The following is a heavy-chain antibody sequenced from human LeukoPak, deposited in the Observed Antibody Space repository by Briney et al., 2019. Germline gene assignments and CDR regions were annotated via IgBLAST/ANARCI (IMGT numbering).Heavy chain of an antibody. CDR2: INTNTGNP. CDR1: GYTFTSYA. Sequence: ASVKVSCKASGYTFTSYAMHWVRQAPGQGLEWMGRINTNTGNPTYVQGFTGRLVLSLDTSVSTAYLQISSLKAEDTAMYYCAREAALDYWGQGTLVTVSS. CDR3: AREAALDY. V-gene: IGHV7-4-1*02. J-gene: IGHJ4*02. D-gene: IGHD2-15*01.